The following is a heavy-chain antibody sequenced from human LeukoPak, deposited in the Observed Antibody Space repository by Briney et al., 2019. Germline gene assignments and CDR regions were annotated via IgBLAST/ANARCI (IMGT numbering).Heavy chain of an antibody. Sequence: GGSLRLSCAASGFTFSSYAMHWVRQAPGKGLEWVAVISYDGSNKYYADSVKGRFTISRDNSKNTLYLQMNSLKTEDTAVYYCTRWIRDGHNQWGQGTLVTVSS. CDR3: TRWIRDGHNQ. V-gene: IGHV3-30-3*01. J-gene: IGHJ4*02. CDR1: GFTFSSYA. CDR2: ISYDGSNK. D-gene: IGHD5-24*01.